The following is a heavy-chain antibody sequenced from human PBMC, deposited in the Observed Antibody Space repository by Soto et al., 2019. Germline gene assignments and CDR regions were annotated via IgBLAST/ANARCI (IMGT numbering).Heavy chain of an antibody. V-gene: IGHV3-21*01. D-gene: IGHD2-2*01. CDR1: GFTFSTYT. Sequence: GGSLRLSCAVSGFTFSTYTMNWVRQAPGKGLEWVSSISSSSDFIYYADSLKGRFTISRDNAKYSLYLLMDSLRTEDTAVYYCARDTVPGGPAPMDYWGQGTLVTVSS. CDR3: ARDTVPGGPAPMDY. CDR2: ISSSSDFI. J-gene: IGHJ4*02.